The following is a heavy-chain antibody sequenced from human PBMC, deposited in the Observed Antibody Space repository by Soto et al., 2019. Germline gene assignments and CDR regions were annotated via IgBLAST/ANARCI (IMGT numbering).Heavy chain of an antibody. J-gene: IGHJ4*02. D-gene: IGHD3-3*01. CDR2: ISGSGGST. CDR1: GFTFSSYA. Sequence: GGSLRLSCAASGFTFSSYAMSWVRQAPGKGLEWVSAISGSGGSTYYADSVKGRFTISRDNSKNTLYLQMNSLRAEDTAVYYCVKDEGFWSGYYFDYWGQGTLVTVSS. V-gene: IGHV3-23*01. CDR3: VKDEGFWSGYYFDY.